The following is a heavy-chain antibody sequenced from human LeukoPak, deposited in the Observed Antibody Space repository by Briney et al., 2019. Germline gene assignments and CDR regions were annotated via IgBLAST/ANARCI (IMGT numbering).Heavy chain of an antibody. V-gene: IGHV4-61*02. Sequence: PSETLSLTCTVSGDSISSGDYYWSWIRQPAGKGLEWIGRISSSGSTNYNPSLKSRVTISLDTSKNQFSLKLISVTAADTAVYYCARGVGSGYTDYWGQGALVTVSS. J-gene: IGHJ4*02. CDR3: ARGVGSGYTDY. CDR1: GDSISSGDYY. CDR2: ISSSGST. D-gene: IGHD3-22*01.